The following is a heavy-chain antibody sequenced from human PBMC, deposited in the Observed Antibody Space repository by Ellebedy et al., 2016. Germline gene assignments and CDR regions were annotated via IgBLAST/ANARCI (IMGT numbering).Heavy chain of an antibody. D-gene: IGHD6-6*01. CDR2: INPNSGDT. V-gene: IGHV1-2*04. CDR1: GYTFTGYY. CDR3: ARGLSANHHIAARRYNWFNP. J-gene: IGHJ5*02. Sequence: ASVKVSXXASGYTFTGYYMHWVRQAPGQGLEWMGWINPNSGDTHYAQKFQGWVTMTRDTSISTAYMELSSLRSEDTAVYYCARGLSANHHIAARRYNWFNPWGQGTLVTVSS.